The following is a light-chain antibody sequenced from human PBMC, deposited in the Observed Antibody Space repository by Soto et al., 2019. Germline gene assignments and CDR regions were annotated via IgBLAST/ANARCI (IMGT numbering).Light chain of an antibody. CDR2: EVT. CDR3: SSYTTRSTYG. CDR1: SSDVGRFNF. Sequence: QSALTQPASVSGSPGQSITISCTGTSSDVGRFNFVSWFQQHPGKAPKLLIYEVTKRPSGVSNRFSGSKSGNTASLTISGLQTEDEADYYCSSYTTRSTYGFGTGTKGTVL. V-gene: IGLV2-14*01. J-gene: IGLJ1*01.